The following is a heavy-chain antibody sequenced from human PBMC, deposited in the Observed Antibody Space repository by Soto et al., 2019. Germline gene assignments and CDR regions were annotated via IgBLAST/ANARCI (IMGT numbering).Heavy chain of an antibody. CDR1: GYTFTSYA. CDR3: ARGYCTNGVCPYGRFDY. D-gene: IGHD2-8*01. V-gene: IGHV1-3*01. CDR2: INAGNGNT. Sequence: ASVKVSCKASGYTFTSYAMHWVRQAPGQRLEWMGWINAGNGNTKYSQKFQGRVTITRDTSASTAYMELSSLRSEDTAVYYCARGYCTNGVCPYGRFDYWGHGTLVPVSP. J-gene: IGHJ4*01.